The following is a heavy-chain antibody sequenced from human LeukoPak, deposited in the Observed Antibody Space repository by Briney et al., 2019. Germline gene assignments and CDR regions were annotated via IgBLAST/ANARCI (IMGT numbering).Heavy chain of an antibody. CDR1: GFTFSSYE. D-gene: IGHD5-12*01. CDR2: ISSSGSTI. Sequence: GGSLRLSCAASGFTFSSYEMNWVRQAPGKGLEWVSYISSSGSTIYYADSVKGRFTISRDNAKNSLYLQMNSLRAEDTAVYYCARVGPRILATPRFGGSFDYWGQGTLVTVSS. J-gene: IGHJ4*02. CDR3: ARVGPRILATPRFGGSFDY. V-gene: IGHV3-48*03.